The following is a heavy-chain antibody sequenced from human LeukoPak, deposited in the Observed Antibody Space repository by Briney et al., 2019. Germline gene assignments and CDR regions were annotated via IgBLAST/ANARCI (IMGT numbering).Heavy chain of an antibody. Sequence: PGGSLRLSCAASGFTFSNYWMSWVRQAPGKGLEWLANIKEDGSEKNYVDSVKGRFTISRDNAKNSLYLQMNSLRVEDTAVYYCGASEISWGQGTLVTVSS. CDR1: GFTFSNYW. D-gene: IGHD1-14*01. J-gene: IGHJ5*02. CDR2: IKEDGSEK. V-gene: IGHV3-7*01. CDR3: GASEIS.